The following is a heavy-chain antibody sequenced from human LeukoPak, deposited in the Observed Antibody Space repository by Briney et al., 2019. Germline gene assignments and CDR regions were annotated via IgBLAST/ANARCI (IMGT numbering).Heavy chain of an antibody. V-gene: IGHV3-30-3*01. CDR2: ISYDGSNK. CDR1: GFTFSSYA. CDR3: ANYMDV. Sequence: GGSLRLSCAASGFTFSSYAMHWVRQAPGKGLEWVAVISYDGSNKYYADSVKGRFTISRDNSKNTLYLQMNSLRAEDTAVYYCANYMDVWGKGTTVTVSS. J-gene: IGHJ6*03.